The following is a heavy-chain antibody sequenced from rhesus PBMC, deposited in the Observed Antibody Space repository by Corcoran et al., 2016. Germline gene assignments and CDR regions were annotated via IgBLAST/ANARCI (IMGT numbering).Heavy chain of an antibody. V-gene: IGHV4-65*01. CDR1: GGSLSSSNW. CDR2: INVGSEST. CDR3: ASQRYSGYSFFDY. J-gene: IGHJ4*01. Sequence: QVQLQESGPGLVKPSATLSLTFAVSGGSLSSSNWWSWLRLSPGKGLELIGYINVGSESTSYNPTRKSRVTMSTDTSKNQFSLKLSSVTAADTAVYYCASQRYSGYSFFDYWGQGVLVTVSS. D-gene: IGHD5-24*01.